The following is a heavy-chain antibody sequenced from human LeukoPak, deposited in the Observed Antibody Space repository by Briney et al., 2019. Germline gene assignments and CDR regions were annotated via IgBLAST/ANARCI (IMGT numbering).Heavy chain of an antibody. J-gene: IGHJ4*02. Sequence: GGSLRLSCAASGFTFSSYSMNWVRQAPGKGLEWVSSISSSSSYIYYADSVKGRFTISRDNAKNSLYLQMNSLRAEDTAVYYCARGNSGDFRSSRDYFDYWGQGTLVTVSS. D-gene: IGHD3-3*01. V-gene: IGHV3-21*01. CDR2: ISSSSSYI. CDR3: ARGNSGDFRSSRDYFDY. CDR1: GFTFSSYS.